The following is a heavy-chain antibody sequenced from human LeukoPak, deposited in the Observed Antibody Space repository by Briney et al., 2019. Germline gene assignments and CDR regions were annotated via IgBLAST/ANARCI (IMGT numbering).Heavy chain of an antibody. CDR2: ISSSSSTI. CDR3: ARDLPGYCSGTSCYTVY. CDR1: GFTFSSYS. Sequence: PGGSLRLSCAASGFTFSSYSMNWVRQAPGKGLEWVSYISSSSSTIYYADSVKGRFTISRDNAKNSLYLQMNSLRAEDTAVYYCARDLPGYCSGTSCYTVYWGQGTLVTVSS. J-gene: IGHJ4*02. D-gene: IGHD2-2*02. V-gene: IGHV3-48*01.